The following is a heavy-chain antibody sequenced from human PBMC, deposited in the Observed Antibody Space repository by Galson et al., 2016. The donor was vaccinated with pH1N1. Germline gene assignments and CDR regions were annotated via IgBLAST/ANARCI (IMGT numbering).Heavy chain of an antibody. Sequence: SVKVSCKASGYTFTSYDVNWVRQATGQGLEWMGWMNPNSGNTGYAQKFRGRVIMTRNTSVRTAYMELSSLRSEDTAVYYCARSGDYGDYWGQGTLVTVSS. D-gene: IGHD4-17*01. V-gene: IGHV1-8*02. CDR3: ARSGDYGDY. J-gene: IGHJ4*02. CDR2: MNPNSGNT. CDR1: GYTFTSYD.